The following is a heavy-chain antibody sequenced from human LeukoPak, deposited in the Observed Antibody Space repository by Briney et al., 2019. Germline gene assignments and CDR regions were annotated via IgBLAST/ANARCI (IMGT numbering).Heavy chain of an antibody. CDR3: AKSSYCSSTSCFEYFPQ. CDR2: INPNSGGT. Sequence: ASVKVSCKASGYTFTGYYMHWVRQAPGQGLEWMGWINPNSGGTNYAQKFQGRVTMTRDTSISTAYMELRSLRSDDTAVYYCAKSSYCSSTSCFEYFPQWGQGTLVTVSS. CDR1: GYTFTGYY. D-gene: IGHD2-2*01. J-gene: IGHJ1*01. V-gene: IGHV1-2*02.